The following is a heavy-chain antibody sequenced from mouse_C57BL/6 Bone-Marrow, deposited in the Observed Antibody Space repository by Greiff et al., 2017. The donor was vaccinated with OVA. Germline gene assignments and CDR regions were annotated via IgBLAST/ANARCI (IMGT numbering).Heavy chain of an antibody. J-gene: IGHJ1*03. D-gene: IGHD1-1*01. CDR2: ILPGSGST. Sequence: QVQLQQPGAELVRPGSSVKLSCKATGYTFTGYWIEWVKQRPGHGLEWIGEILPGSGSTNYNEKFKGKATFTADTSSNTAYMQLSSLTTEDSAIYYCARRTPDYYGSSYDWYFDVWGTGTTVTVSS. CDR3: ARRTPDYYGSSYDWYFDV. V-gene: IGHV1-9*01. CDR1: GYTFTGYW.